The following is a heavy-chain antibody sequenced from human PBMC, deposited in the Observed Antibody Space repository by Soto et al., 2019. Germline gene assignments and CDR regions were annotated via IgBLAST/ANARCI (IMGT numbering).Heavy chain of an antibody. Sequence: EAQLVESGGGLVQPGGSLRLSCGASGITFSRCLMSWVRQAPGKGLEWVASISQDGTDTDYVDSVKGCFAISRDNPKNPLYLQMNGLRADDTAVYYCARDPLSYGDYAQTYWYFDLWGRGTRVTVSS. V-gene: IGHV3-7*01. J-gene: IGHJ2*01. CDR3: ARDPLSYGDYAQTYWYFDL. D-gene: IGHD4-17*01. CDR1: GITFSRCL. CDR2: ISQDGTDT.